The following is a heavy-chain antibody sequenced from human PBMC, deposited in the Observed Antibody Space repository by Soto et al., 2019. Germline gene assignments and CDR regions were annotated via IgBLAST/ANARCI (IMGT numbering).Heavy chain of an antibody. Sequence: PGASLKISCKASGYSFTTYWIGWVRQMPGKGLEWMGIIYPGNSDTRYSPSFQGQVTISADTSISTAYLEWSSLKASDTAIYYCARHVYYDVLKKNYWGQGTLVTSPQ. D-gene: IGHD3-9*01. CDR2: IYPGNSDT. J-gene: IGHJ4*02. CDR3: ARHVYYDVLKKNY. V-gene: IGHV5-51*01. CDR1: GYSFTTYW.